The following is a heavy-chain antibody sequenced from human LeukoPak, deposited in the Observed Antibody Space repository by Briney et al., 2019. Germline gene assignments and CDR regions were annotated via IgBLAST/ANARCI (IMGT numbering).Heavy chain of an antibody. V-gene: IGHV4-59*01. Sequence: PSETLSLTCTVSGGSISSYYWSWIRQPPGKGLEWIGYIYYSGSTNYNPSLKSRVTISVDTSKNQFSLKLSSVTAADTAVYYCARGDYSDSSGYPKHWGQGTLVTVSS. D-gene: IGHD3-22*01. CDR3: ARGDYSDSSGYPKH. CDR2: IYYSGST. CDR1: GGSISSYY. J-gene: IGHJ4*02.